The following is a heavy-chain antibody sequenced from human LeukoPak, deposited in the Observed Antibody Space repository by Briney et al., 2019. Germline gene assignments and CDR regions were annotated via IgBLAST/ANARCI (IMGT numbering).Heavy chain of an antibody. CDR2: FVPIFGTA. J-gene: IGHJ6*03. V-gene: IGHV1-69*05. D-gene: IGHD3-22*01. CDR3: ARRVSGYQGYYYKDV. CDR1: GGTLSSYA. Sequence: SAKVSCKPSGGTLSSYAINSGPQAPGPGLEWVGRFVPIFGTANYAQKLQGRVTITTDETTSTAYMQLSRPRSLDTTVSFCARRVSGYQGYYYKDVWDRGTTVTVSS.